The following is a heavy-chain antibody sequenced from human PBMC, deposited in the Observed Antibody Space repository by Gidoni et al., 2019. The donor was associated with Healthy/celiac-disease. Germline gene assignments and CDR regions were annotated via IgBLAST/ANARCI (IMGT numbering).Heavy chain of an antibody. V-gene: IGHV3-49*03. CDR2: IRSKAYGGTT. Sequence: EVQLVESGGGLVQPGRSLRLSCTASGFPFGDYAMSWFRQAPGKGLEWVGFIRSKAYGGTTEYAASVKGRFTISRDDSKSIAYLQMNSLKTEDTAVYYCTRGSGSSGYSYYYYYYYMDVWGKGTTVTVSS. D-gene: IGHD3-22*01. CDR1: GFPFGDYA. J-gene: IGHJ6*03. CDR3: TRGSGSSGYSYYYYYYYMDV.